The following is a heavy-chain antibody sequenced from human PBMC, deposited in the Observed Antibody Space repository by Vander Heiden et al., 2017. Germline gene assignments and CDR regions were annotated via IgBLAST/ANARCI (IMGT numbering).Heavy chain of an antibody. CDR3: ARGECHNDDAFDI. CDR1: GFIFSGYG. CDR2: IWYDGITK. D-gene: IGHD2-2*01. J-gene: IGHJ3*02. V-gene: IGHV3-33*01. Sequence: VQLVESGGGVVQPGRSLRLSCVPSGFIFSGYGMHWVRQAPGKGLEWVAIIWYDGITKYYAEAVKGRFTISRDNSKNTLYLHMNRLRDEDTAVYYCARGECHNDDAFDIWGQGTMVTVSS.